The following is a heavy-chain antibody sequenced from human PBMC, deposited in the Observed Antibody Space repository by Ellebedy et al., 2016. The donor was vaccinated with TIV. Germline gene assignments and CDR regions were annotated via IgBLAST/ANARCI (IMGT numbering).Heavy chain of an antibody. V-gene: IGHV3-15*01. D-gene: IGHD6-19*01. CDR1: GFTFSNAW. Sequence: GESLKISXAASGFTFSNAWMSWVRQAPGKGLEWVGRIKSKTDGGTTDYAAPVKGRFTISRDDSKNTLYLQMNSLKTEDTAVYYCTTDQGSGWYEDWFNPWGQGTLVTVSS. CDR3: TTDQGSGWYEDWFNP. J-gene: IGHJ5*02. CDR2: IKSKTDGGTT.